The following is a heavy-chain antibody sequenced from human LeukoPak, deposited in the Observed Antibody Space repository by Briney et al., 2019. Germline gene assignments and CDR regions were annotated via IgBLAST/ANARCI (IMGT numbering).Heavy chain of an antibody. V-gene: IGHV4-34*01. CDR2: INHSGST. D-gene: IGHD3-10*01. CDR3: ARDHLTRITMVRGVKNWFDP. Sequence: PSETLSLTCAVYGGSFSGYYWSWIRQPPGKGLEWIGEINHSGSTNYNPSLKSRVTISVDTSKNQFSLKLSSVTAADTAVYYCARDHLTRITMVRGVKNWFDPWAREPWSPSPQ. J-gene: IGHJ5*02. CDR1: GGSFSGYY.